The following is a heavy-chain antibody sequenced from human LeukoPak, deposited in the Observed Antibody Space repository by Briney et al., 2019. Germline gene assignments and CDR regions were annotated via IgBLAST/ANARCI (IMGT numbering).Heavy chain of an antibody. V-gene: IGHV3-21*01. CDR3: TRALSSDNWFASH. Sequence: GGSLRLSCAASGFTFSSYSMNWVRQAPGKGLEWVSSINSNIRSTYYADSAKGRFTISRDNAKNSLHLQMDSLRAEDTAVYYCTRALSSDNWFASHWGQGTLVTVSS. CDR1: GFTFSSYS. J-gene: IGHJ4*02. D-gene: IGHD1-1*01. CDR2: INSNIRST.